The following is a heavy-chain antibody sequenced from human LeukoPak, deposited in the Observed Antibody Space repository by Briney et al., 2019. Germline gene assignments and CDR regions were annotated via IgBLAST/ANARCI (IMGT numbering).Heavy chain of an antibody. CDR2: ISESGGST. J-gene: IGHJ6*02. CDR1: GITLSNYA. Sequence: GGSLRLSCVVSGITLSNYAMSWVRQAPGKGLEWVSGISESGGSTKYADSVKGRFTISRDNSKNTLYLQMNSLRAEDTAVYYCARDAPDYYYGMDVWGQGTTVTVSS. V-gene: IGHV3-23*01. CDR3: ARDAPDYYYGMDV.